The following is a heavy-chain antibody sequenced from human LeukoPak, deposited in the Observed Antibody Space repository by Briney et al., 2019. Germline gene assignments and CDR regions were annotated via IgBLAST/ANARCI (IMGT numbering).Heavy chain of an antibody. Sequence: SETPSLTCTVSGGSISSHYWSWIRQPAGKGLEWSGRIYTSGSTTYNPSLKSRVTMSVDTSKNQFSLKLSSVTAADTAVYYCARDSGTTGEVKFDPWGQGTLVTVSS. CDR2: IYTSGST. V-gene: IGHV4-4*07. CDR3: ARDSGTTGEVKFDP. J-gene: IGHJ5*02. CDR1: GGSISSHY. D-gene: IGHD3-10*01.